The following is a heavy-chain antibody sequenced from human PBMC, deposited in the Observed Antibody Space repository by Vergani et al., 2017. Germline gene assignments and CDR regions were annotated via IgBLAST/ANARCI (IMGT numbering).Heavy chain of an antibody. J-gene: IGHJ6*03. CDR3: ARVQELYDFWSGYRVRYYYYMDV. V-gene: IGHV4-30-2*01. CDR2: INHSGST. CDR1: GGSISSGGYS. Sequence: QLQLQESGSGLVKPSQTLSLTCAVSGGSISSGGYSWSWIRQPPGKGLEWIGEINHSGSTNYNPSLKSRVTISVDTSKNQFSLKLSSVTAADTAVYYCARVQELYDFWSGYRVRYYYYMDVWGKGTTVTVSS. D-gene: IGHD3-3*01.